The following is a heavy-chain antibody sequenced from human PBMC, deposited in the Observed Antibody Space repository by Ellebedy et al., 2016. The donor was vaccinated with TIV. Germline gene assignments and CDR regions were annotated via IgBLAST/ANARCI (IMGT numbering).Heavy chain of an antibody. CDR1: SYTFTSYA. CDR2: IIPILGIA. J-gene: IGHJ6*02. V-gene: IGHV1-69*04. D-gene: IGHD3-10*01. Sequence: SVKVSXKASSYTFTSYAISWVRQAPGQGLEWMGRIIPILGIANYAQKFQGRVTITADKSTSTAYMELSSLRSEDTAVYYCVRGFNYGMDVWGQGTTVTVSS. CDR3: VRGFNYGMDV.